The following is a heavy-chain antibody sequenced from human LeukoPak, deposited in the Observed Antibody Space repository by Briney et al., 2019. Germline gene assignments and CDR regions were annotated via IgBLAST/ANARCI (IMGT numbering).Heavy chain of an antibody. CDR3: ARGLVRYSPPYFDY. D-gene: IGHD3-9*01. J-gene: IGHJ4*02. Sequence: SETLSLTCTVSGYSISSGYYWGWIRQPPGKGREWIGSIYHSGSTYYNPSLKSRVTISVDTSKNQFSLKLSSVTAADTAVYYCARGLVRYSPPYFDYWGQGTLVTVSS. V-gene: IGHV4-38-2*02. CDR2: IYHSGST. CDR1: GYSISSGYY.